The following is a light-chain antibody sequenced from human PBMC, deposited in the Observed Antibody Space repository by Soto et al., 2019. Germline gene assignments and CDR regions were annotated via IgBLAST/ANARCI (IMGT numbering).Light chain of an antibody. J-gene: IGKJ5*01. CDR1: QDISTW. Sequence: DIQMTQSPSSVSASVGGRVTITCRASQDISTWLAWYQQKPGKAPKSLIYTVSTLQSGVPSRFSGSGSGTEFSLTISSLQPEDVATYYCQQYYSYPITLGQGTRLEIK. CDR3: QQYYSYPIT. CDR2: TVS. V-gene: IGKV1D-16*01.